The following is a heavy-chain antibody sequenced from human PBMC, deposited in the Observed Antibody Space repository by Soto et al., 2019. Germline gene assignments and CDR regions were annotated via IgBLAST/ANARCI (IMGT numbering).Heavy chain of an antibody. D-gene: IGHD2-8*02. CDR3: TGGDCTGCTFYSGYFQH. CDR2: IRSKANDYAT. V-gene: IGHV3-73*02. Sequence: EVQLVQSGGGLVQPGGSLKLSCAASGFTFSGSTVHWVRQASGEGLQWVGRIRSKANDYATTYIAWVKGRFTISRDDSRNTAYLQMSDLKTEDTAVYYCTGGDCTGCTFYSGYFQHWGQGALVTVFS. J-gene: IGHJ1*01. CDR1: GFTFSGST.